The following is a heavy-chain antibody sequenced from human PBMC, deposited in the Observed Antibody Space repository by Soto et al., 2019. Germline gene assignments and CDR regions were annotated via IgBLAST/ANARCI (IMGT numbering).Heavy chain of an antibody. Sequence: SETLSLTCSVSGGSSSSRSYFWGWIRQPPGKGLEWIGSIYYSGSTYYNPSLKSRVTVSVDTSKNQFSLKLSSVTAADTAVYYCARHPSDFWFDPWGQGTLVTVS. V-gene: IGHV4-39*01. J-gene: IGHJ5*02. CDR3: ARHPSDFWFDP. CDR1: GGSSSSRSYF. CDR2: IYYSGST. D-gene: IGHD2-21*02.